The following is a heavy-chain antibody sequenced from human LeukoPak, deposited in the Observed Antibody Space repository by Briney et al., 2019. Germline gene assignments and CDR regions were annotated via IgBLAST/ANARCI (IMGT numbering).Heavy chain of an antibody. J-gene: IGHJ4*02. CDR3: TRELGTYTSSDSIFFDY. Sequence: GGSVKVSCKASGYTFTDFGISWVRQAPGQGLEWMGWSSVYNGDTKYAQKFQGRVTVTTDTSTSTAYMEMRSLRSDDTAVFYCTRELGTYTSSDSIFFDYWGQGTLVTVSS. CDR1: GYTFTDFG. CDR2: SSVYNGDT. D-gene: IGHD3-9*01. V-gene: IGHV1-18*01.